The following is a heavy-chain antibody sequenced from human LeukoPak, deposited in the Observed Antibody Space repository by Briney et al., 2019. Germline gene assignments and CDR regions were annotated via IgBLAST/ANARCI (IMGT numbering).Heavy chain of an antibody. CDR3: AKDRKYSGSYFYFDY. V-gene: IGHV3-9*01. J-gene: IGHJ4*02. D-gene: IGHD1-26*01. CDR1: GFTFDDYA. CDR2: ISWNSGSI. Sequence: PGGSLRLSCAASGFTFDDYAMHWVRQAPGKGLEWVSGISWNSGSIGYADSVKGRFTISRDNAKNPLYLQMNSLRAEDTALYYCAKDRKYSGSYFYFDYWGQGTLVTVSS.